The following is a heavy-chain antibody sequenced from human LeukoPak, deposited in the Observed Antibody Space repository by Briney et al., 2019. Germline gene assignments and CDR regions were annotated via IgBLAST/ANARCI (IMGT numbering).Heavy chain of an antibody. Sequence: GRSLRLSCAASGFTFSSYGMHWVRQAPGKGLEWVAVIWYDGSNKYYADSVKGRFTISRDNSKNTLYLQMNSLRAEDTAVYYCARDELVPAAISYHYYGMDVWGQGTTVTVSS. V-gene: IGHV3-33*01. J-gene: IGHJ6*02. CDR1: GFTFSSYG. D-gene: IGHD2-2*02. CDR3: ARDELVPAAISYHYYGMDV. CDR2: IWYDGSNK.